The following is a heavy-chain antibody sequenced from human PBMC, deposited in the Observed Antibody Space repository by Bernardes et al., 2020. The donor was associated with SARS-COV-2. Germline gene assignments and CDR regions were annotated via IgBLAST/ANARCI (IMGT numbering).Heavy chain of an antibody. CDR2: IIPRFDTT. J-gene: IGHJ6*02. V-gene: IGHV1-69*05. D-gene: IGHD1-20*01. Sequence: SVKVSCKASEGPFRAYAISWVRQAPGQGLEWLGGIIPRFDTTTYAQKFQGRVTITTDESTSAVYLVLTSLTSDDTAMYYCARGIRNRHYYYGVDVWGQGTTVIVSS. CDR3: ARGIRNRHYYYGVDV. CDR1: EGPFRAYA.